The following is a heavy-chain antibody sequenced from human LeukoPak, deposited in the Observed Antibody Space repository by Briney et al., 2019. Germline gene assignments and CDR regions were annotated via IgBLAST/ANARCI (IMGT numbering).Heavy chain of an antibody. CDR3: ARDPGYSYGEVLFDY. CDR2: IWYDGSNQ. V-gene: IGHV3-33*01. J-gene: IGHJ4*02. D-gene: IGHD5-18*01. CDR1: GFTFSSYG. Sequence: QFGGSLRLSCAASGFTFSSYGMHWVRQAPGKGLEWVAVIWYDGSNQYYADSVKGRFTISRDNSKNTLHLQMNSLRAEDTAVYYCARDPGYSYGEVLFDYWGQGTLVTVSS.